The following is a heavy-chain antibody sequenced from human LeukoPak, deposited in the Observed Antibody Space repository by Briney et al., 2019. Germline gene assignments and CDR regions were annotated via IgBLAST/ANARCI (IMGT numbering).Heavy chain of an antibody. CDR3: ARVNCRIASSRSKILDY. Sequence: GASVKVSCKASGFTCTSSAMQWVRRARGQRLEWIGWVNPNSANTGYAQKFQARVTMTRNTSISTAYMELSNLRSEDTAVYSCARVNCRIASSRSKILDYCGQGALVTVSS. CDR2: VNPNSANT. CDR1: GFTCTSSA. J-gene: IGHJ4*02. V-gene: IGHV1-8*02. D-gene: IGHD2-2*01.